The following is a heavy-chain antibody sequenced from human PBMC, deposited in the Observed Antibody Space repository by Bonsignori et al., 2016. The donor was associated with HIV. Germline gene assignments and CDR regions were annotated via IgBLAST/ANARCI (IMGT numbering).Heavy chain of an antibody. CDR2: IRYDGSNK. J-gene: IGHJ4*02. Sequence: VRQAPGKGLEWVAFIRYDGSNKYYADSVKGRFTISRDNSKNTLYLQMNSLRAEDTAVYYCARAMIVVVISGDYFDYWGQGTLVTVSS. V-gene: IGHV3-30*02. D-gene: IGHD3-22*01. CDR3: ARAMIVVVISGDYFDY.